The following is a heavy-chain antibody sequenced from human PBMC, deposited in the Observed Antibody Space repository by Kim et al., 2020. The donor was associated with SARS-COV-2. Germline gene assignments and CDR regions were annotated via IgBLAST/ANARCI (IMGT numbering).Heavy chain of an antibody. Sequence: SETLSLTCTVSGGSISSSSYYWGWIRQPPGKGLEWIGSIYYSGSTYYNPSLKSRVTISVDTSKNQFSLKLSSVTAADTAVYYCARHERSVVYNWFDPWGQGTLVTVSS. CDR3: ARHERSVVYNWFDP. CDR1: GGSISSSSYY. V-gene: IGHV4-39*01. CDR2: IYYSGST. D-gene: IGHD2-15*01. J-gene: IGHJ5*02.